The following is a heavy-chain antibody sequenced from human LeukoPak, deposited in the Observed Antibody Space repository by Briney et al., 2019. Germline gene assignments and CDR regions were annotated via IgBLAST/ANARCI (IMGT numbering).Heavy chain of an antibody. CDR2: ISGSGGST. V-gene: IGHV3-23*01. CDR3: AKDGEVSGSSPEDYYFDY. Sequence: GGSLRLSCAASGFTFSSYAMSWVRQAPGKGLEWVSAISGSGGSTYYADSVKGRFTISRDNSKNTLYLQMNSLRAEDTAVYYCAKDGEVSGSSPEDYYFDYWGQGTMVTVSS. CDR1: GFTFSSYA. D-gene: IGHD6-6*01. J-gene: IGHJ4*02.